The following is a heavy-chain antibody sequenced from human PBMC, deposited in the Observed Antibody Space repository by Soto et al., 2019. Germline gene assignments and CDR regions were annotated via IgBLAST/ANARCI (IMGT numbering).Heavy chain of an antibody. V-gene: IGHV4-59*08. CDR1: GGSISSYY. Sequence: SETLSLTCSVSGGSISSYYWSWIRQPPGKGLEWIGYIYYSVSTNYNPSLKSRVTISVDTSKNQFSLKLSSVTAADTAVYYCARLSVRYYGSASYAFDIWGQGTMVTVSS. J-gene: IGHJ3*02. CDR3: ARLSVRYYGSASYAFDI. CDR2: IYYSVST. D-gene: IGHD3-10*01.